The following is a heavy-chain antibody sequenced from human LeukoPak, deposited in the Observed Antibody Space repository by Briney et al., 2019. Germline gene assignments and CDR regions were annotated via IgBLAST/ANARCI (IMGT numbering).Heavy chain of an antibody. Sequence: PGRSLRLSCAASGFRFTDYAMHWVRQAPGKGLEWVSGISWNTGNSGYAESVKGRFTISRDNAKNSLYLQMNNLRVEDTALYYCAKAPGVTTGWFDPWGQGTLVTVSS. D-gene: IGHD4-17*01. CDR1: GFRFTDYA. J-gene: IGHJ5*02. V-gene: IGHV3-9*01. CDR3: AKAPGVTTGWFDP. CDR2: ISWNTGNS.